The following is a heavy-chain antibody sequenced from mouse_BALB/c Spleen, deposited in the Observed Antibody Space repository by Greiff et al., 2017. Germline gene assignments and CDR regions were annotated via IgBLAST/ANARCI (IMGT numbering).Heavy chain of an antibody. CDR3: AREHYYGPYAMDY. Sequence: EVQLVESGPGLVKPSQSLSLTCTVTGSSITSDYAWNWIRQFPGNKLEWMGYISYSGSTSYNPSLKSRISITRDTSKNQFFLQLNSVTTEDTATYYCAREHYYGPYAMDYWGQGTSVTVSS. D-gene: IGHD1-2*01. J-gene: IGHJ4*01. CDR2: ISYSGST. CDR1: GSSITSDYA. V-gene: IGHV3-2*02.